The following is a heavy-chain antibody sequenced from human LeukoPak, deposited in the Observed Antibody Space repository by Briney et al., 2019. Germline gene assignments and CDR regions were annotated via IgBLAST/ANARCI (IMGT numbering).Heavy chain of an antibody. CDR3: ARLNLIAAAGNWFDP. CDR2: IYYSGST. V-gene: IGHV4-39*01. D-gene: IGHD6-13*01. Sequence: PSETLSLTCTVSGGSISSSSYYWGWVRQPPGRGLEWLGSIYYSGSTYYHPSLNSRVPISVDTSKTQFSLKLSSVTAADTAVYYCARLNLIAAAGNWFDPWGQGTLVTVSS. CDR1: GGSISSSSYY. J-gene: IGHJ5*02.